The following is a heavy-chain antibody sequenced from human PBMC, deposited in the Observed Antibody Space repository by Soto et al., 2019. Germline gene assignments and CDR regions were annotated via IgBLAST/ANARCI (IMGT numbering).Heavy chain of an antibody. CDR1: GGSISSGGYY. CDR3: ARVDVDTETLDY. D-gene: IGHD5-18*01. V-gene: IGHV4-30-4*01. J-gene: IGHJ4*02. Sequence: PSETLSLTCTVSGGSISSGGYYWSWIRQPPGTGLEWIGYIYYSGSTYYNPSLKSRVTISVDTSKNQFSLKLSSVTAADTAVYYCARVDVDTETLDYWGQGTLVTV. CDR2: IYYSGST.